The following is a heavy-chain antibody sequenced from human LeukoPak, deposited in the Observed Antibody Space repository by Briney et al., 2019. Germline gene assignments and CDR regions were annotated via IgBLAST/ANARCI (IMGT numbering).Heavy chain of an antibody. J-gene: IGHJ4*02. Sequence: SETLSLTCAVSGGSILTTNWWSWVRQPPGKGLEWIGEVHLSGASNYNPSLKSRVSMSIDNSKNQLSLKLTSVTAADTAIYYCARGSGAFCPFGFWGQGTLVTVSS. D-gene: IGHD3-10*01. CDR2: VHLSGAS. CDR3: ARGSGAFCPFGF. V-gene: IGHV4-4*02. CDR1: GGSILTTNW.